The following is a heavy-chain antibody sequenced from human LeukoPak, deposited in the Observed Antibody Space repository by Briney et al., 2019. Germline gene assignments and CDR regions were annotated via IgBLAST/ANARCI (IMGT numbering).Heavy chain of an antibody. CDR2: INYDGSST. Sequence: AGGSLRLSCAASGFTFSSYWMHWIRQVPGKGLMWVSRINYDGSSTMYADSVKGRFTTSRDNAKNTLHLQLNSLRAEDTAVYYCVKGEGYCSGGGCYRYWGQGALVSVTS. J-gene: IGHJ4*02. CDR3: VKGEGYCSGGGCYRY. V-gene: IGHV3-74*03. D-gene: IGHD2-15*01. CDR1: GFTFSSYW.